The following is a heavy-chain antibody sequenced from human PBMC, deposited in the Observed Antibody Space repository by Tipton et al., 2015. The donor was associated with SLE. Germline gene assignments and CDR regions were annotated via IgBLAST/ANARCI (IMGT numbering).Heavy chain of an antibody. V-gene: IGHV4-61*05. J-gene: IGHJ4*02. D-gene: IGHD1-26*01. CDR3: ARGGSWEYFDY. CDR2: IYYSGST. CDR1: GGSISSSSYY. Sequence: TLSLTCTVSGGSISSSSYYWGWIRQPPGKGLEWIGYIYYSGSTNYNPSLKSRVTISVDTSKNQFSLELSSVTAADTAAYYCARGGSWEYFDYWGQGTLVTVSS.